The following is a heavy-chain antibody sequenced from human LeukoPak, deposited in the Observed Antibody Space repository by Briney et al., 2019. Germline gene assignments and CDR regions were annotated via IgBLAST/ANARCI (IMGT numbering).Heavy chain of an antibody. Sequence: GGSLRLSCAASGFTVSSSYMNWVRQAPGKGLEWVSVIYSGGSTYYADSLKGRFTISRDNFKNTLYLQMNSLRAEDTSVYYCARAAYTTSSNWFDPWGQGTLVTVSS. CDR3: ARAAYTTSSNWFDP. J-gene: IGHJ5*02. CDR1: GFTVSSSY. V-gene: IGHV3-66*01. CDR2: IYSGGST. D-gene: IGHD6-13*01.